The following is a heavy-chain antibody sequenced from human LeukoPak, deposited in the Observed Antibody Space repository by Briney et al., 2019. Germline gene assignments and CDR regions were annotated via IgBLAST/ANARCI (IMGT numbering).Heavy chain of an antibody. CDR2: ISSSSSTI. Sequence: GGSLRLSCAASGFTFSSYSMNWVRQAPGKGLEWVSYISSSSSTIYYADSVKGRFTISRDNAKNSLYLQMNSLRAEDTAVYYCARAAFHSSGYSDAFDIWGQGTMVTVSS. V-gene: IGHV3-48*01. CDR1: GFTFSSYS. CDR3: ARAAFHSSGYSDAFDI. D-gene: IGHD3-22*01. J-gene: IGHJ3*02.